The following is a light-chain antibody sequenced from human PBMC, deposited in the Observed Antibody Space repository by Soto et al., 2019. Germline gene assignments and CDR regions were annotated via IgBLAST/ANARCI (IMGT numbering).Light chain of an antibody. J-gene: IGKJ4*01. CDR2: WAS. Sequence: DIVMTQSPDSLAVSLGERATINCKSSQSALYNSNNKHCLAWYQQKPGQPPKLLIYWASTRESGVPDRFSGSGSGTDFTLTISSLQAADVAVYYCQQYYTPPLTFGGGTKVDIK. V-gene: IGKV4-1*01. CDR3: QQYYTPPLT. CDR1: QSALYNSNNKHC.